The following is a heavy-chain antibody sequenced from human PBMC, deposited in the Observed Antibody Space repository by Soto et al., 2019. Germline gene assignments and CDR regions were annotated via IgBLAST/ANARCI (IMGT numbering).Heavy chain of an antibody. D-gene: IGHD6-19*01. CDR2: MSYEGRQK. V-gene: IGHV3-30*04. J-gene: IGHJ3*02. Sequence: QVQLVESGGGLVQPGGSLRPSWPPPGLTSSPYATHGYRQSPGKGLEGVEEMSYEGRQKFSPESVRGQYTVSRDNPKNTLFLQMDSLRPEDAAVYYCASIAHFRPVIQAPPVAGSRDATFDIWGQGTLVAVSS. CDR1: GLTSSPYA. CDR3: ASIAHFRPVIQAPPVAGSRDATFDI.